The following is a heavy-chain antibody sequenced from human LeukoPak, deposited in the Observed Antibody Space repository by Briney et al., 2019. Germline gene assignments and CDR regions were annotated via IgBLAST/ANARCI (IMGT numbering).Heavy chain of an antibody. CDR1: GFTFSSYE. J-gene: IGHJ4*02. CDR3: ARVVTAIRYFDY. D-gene: IGHD2-21*02. CDR2: ISSSGSTI. V-gene: IGHV3-48*03. Sequence: PGGSLRLSCAAPGFTFSSYEMNWVRQAPGKGLEWVSYISSSGSTIYYADSVKGRFTISRDNAESSLSLQMNSLRAEDTAVYYCARVVTAIRYFDYWGQGTLVTVSS.